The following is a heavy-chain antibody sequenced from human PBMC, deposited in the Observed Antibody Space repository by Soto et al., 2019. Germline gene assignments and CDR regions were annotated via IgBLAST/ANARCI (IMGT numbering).Heavy chain of an antibody. CDR3: ARHLGGGGEMASTGGNWYFDL. V-gene: IGHV5-51*01. CDR1: GYSFTSYW. Sequence: EVQLVQSGAEVKKPGESLKISCKGSGYSFTSYWIGWVRQMPGKGLEWMGIIYPGDSDTRYSPSFQGQVTISADKSISTAYLQWSSLKASDTAMYYCARHLGGGGEMASTGGNWYFDLWGRGTLVTVSS. D-gene: IGHD3-10*01. J-gene: IGHJ2*01. CDR2: IYPGDSDT.